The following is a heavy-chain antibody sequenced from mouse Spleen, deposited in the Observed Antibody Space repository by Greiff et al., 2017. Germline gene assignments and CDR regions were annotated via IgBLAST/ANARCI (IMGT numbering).Heavy chain of an antibody. CDR3: VRPIYYDYDSYAMDY. D-gene: IGHD2-4*01. J-gene: IGHJ4*01. V-gene: IGHV10-1*01. CDR2: IRSKSNNYAT. Sequence: EVKLMESGGGLVQPKGSLKLSCAASGFSFNTYAMNWVRQAPGKGLEWVARIRSKSNNYATYYADSVKDRFTISRDDSESMLYLQMNNLKTEDTAMYYCVRPIYYDYDSYAMDYWGQGTSVTVSS. CDR1: GFSFNTYA.